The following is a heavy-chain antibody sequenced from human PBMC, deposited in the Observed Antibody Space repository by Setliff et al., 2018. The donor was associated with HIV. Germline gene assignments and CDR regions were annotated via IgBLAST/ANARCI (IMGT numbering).Heavy chain of an antibody. J-gene: IGHJ6*03. CDR3: ARGADGDYRYYMDV. V-gene: IGHV1-69*13. Sequence: SVKVSCKASGGSFSSYGLSWVRQAPGQGLEWMGGIMPIFGTANYAQKFQGRVTIIADASTNTVNMELSSLRSEDTAVYYCARGADGDYRYYMDVWGRGTTVTVS. CDR2: IMPIFGTA. D-gene: IGHD4-17*01. CDR1: GGSFSSYG.